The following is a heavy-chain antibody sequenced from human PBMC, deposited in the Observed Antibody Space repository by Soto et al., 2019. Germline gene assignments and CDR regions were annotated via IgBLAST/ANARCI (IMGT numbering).Heavy chain of an antibody. V-gene: IGHV3-43D*04. J-gene: IGHJ6*02. CDR2: VNWGGDTT. CDR3: AKGATVTPHYQYYGMDV. CDR1: GFTFDDFA. D-gene: IGHD4-17*01. Sequence: EVHLEESGGAVVQPGGSLRLSCAASGFTFDDFAMCWVRQVPGKGLEWISLVNWGGDTTFYAESVKGRFIISRDNTKNSVYLQMTSLRSEDSAIYYCAKGATVTPHYQYYGMDVWGQGTTVTVSS.